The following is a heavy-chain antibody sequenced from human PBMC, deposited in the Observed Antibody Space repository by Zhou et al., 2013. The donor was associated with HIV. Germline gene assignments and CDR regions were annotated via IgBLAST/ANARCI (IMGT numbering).Heavy chain of an antibody. D-gene: IGHD6-13*01. CDR1: GGTFSSYA. CDR2: IIPILGIA. V-gene: IGHV1-69*04. Sequence: QVQLVQSGAEVKKPGSSVKVSCKASGGTFSSYAISWVRQAPGQGLEWMGRIIPILGIANYAQKFQGRVTITADKSTSTAYMELSSLRSEDTAVYYCARDRKGIAAADDAFDIWGQGTMGHRLF. CDR3: ARDRKGIAAADDAFDI. J-gene: IGHJ3*02.